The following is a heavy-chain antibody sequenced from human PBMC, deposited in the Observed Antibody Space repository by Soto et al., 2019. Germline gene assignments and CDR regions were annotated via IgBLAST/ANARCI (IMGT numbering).Heavy chain of an antibody. CDR1: GFTFSSYG. Sequence: GGSLRLSCAASGFTFSSYGMHWVRQAPGKGLEWVAVISYDGSNKYYADSVKGRFTISRDNSKNTLYLQMNSLRAEDTAVYYCAKPHQLDHDAFDIWGQGTMVTVSS. J-gene: IGHJ3*02. D-gene: IGHD2-2*01. CDR3: AKPHQLDHDAFDI. V-gene: IGHV3-30*18. CDR2: ISYDGSNK.